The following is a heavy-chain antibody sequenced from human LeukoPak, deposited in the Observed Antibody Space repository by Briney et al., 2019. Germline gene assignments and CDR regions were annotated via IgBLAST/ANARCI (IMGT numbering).Heavy chain of an antibody. CDR1: GFTFSSYA. V-gene: IGHV3-30-3*01. Sequence: GRSLRLSCAASGFTFSSYAMHWVRQAPGKGLEWVAVISYDGSNKYYADSVKGRFTISRDNSKNTLYLQMNSLRAEDTAVYYCASIGYCSSTSCYRGSGGHRVFLDWYFDLWGRGTLVTVSS. D-gene: IGHD2-2*01. CDR2: ISYDGSNK. CDR3: ASIGYCSSTSCYRGSGGHRVFLDWYFDL. J-gene: IGHJ2*01.